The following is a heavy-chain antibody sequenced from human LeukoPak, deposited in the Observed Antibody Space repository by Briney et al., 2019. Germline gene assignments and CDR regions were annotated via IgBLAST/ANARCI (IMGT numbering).Heavy chain of an antibody. D-gene: IGHD3-22*01. J-gene: IGHJ6*03. Sequence: SETLSLTCAVYGGSFSGYYWTWIRQAPGKGLEWIGEINPSGRISYNPSLKSRLTISVDASKNQFSLNLRSLTAADTAVYYCARGRQEVSMIVVVMTAVSYYLDVGGKGTTVTVS. CDR2: INPSGRI. CDR3: ARGRQEVSMIVVVMTAVSYYLDV. V-gene: IGHV4-34*01. CDR1: GGSFSGYY.